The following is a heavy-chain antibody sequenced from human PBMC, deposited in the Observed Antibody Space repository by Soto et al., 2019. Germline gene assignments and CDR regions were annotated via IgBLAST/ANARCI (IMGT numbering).Heavy chain of an antibody. CDR2: SSASGRSR. V-gene: IGHV3-23*01. J-gene: IGHJ4*02. CDR3: AKDGNWLDVYFDV. Sequence: MXWVRQAPGKGLEWVSISSASGRSRYHADSVKGRFTISRDNSKNTLYLHMTNLRAEDTAVYYCAKDGNWLDVYFDVWGQGTPVTVSS. D-gene: IGHD6-19*01.